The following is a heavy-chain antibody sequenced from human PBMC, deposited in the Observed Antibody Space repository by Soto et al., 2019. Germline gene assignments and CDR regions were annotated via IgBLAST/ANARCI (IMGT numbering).Heavy chain of an antibody. J-gene: IGHJ4*02. CDR2: INTNGVNT. CDR3: ARGRVEDSSGWATYFDY. V-gene: IGHV3-64*01. CDR1: GFTFSGYS. D-gene: IGHD6-19*01. Sequence: GGSLRLSCAASGFTFSGYSMFWVRQAPGKGLENVSAINTNGVNTFYAKSVKGGFTISRDNSKNTMYLQMGSLRAEDMAVYYCARGRVEDSSGWATYFDYWGQGTLVTVSS.